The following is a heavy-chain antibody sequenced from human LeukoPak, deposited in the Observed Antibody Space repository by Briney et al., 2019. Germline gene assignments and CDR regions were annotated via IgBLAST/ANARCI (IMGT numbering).Heavy chain of an antibody. J-gene: IGHJ4*02. CDR2: IFYSGST. Sequence: PSETLSLTCTVSGDSISSSSYYWGWIRQPPGKGLEWIGSIFYSGSTFYNPSLKSRVTISVDTSKNQFSLKLTSVTAADTAVYYCARQEGGAARGNFDYWGQGTLVTVSS. V-gene: IGHV4-39*01. D-gene: IGHD6-6*01. CDR3: ARQEGGAARGNFDY. CDR1: GDSISSSSYY.